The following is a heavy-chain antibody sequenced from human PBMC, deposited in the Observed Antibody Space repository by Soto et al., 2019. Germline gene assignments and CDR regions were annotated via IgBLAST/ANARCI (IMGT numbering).Heavy chain of an antibody. CDR3: AKLTITMVRGVIGPFDY. Sequence: PGGSLRLSCAASGFTFSSYGMHWVRHAPGKGLEWVAVISYDGSNKYYADSVKGRFTISRDNSKNTLYLQMNSLRAEDTAVYYCAKLTITMVRGVIGPFDYWGQGTLVTVSS. CDR1: GFTFSSYG. CDR2: ISYDGSNK. D-gene: IGHD3-10*01. V-gene: IGHV3-30*18. J-gene: IGHJ4*02.